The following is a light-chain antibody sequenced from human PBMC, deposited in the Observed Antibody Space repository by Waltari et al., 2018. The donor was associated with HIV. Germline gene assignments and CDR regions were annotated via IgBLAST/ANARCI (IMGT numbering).Light chain of an antibody. CDR2: DGS. CDR1: QGISSA. Sequence: AIQLTQSPSPLSASVGDRVTITCRASQGISSALAWYQQKAGKAPKLLIYDGSSLESGVPSRFSGTGSGTDFTLIISSLQPEDFATYYCQQCKSYPHTFGGGTKVEIK. CDR3: QQCKSYPHT. V-gene: IGKV1-13*02. J-gene: IGKJ4*01.